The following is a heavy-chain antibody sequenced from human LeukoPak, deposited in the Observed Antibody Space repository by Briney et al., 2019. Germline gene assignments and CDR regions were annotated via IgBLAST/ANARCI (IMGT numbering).Heavy chain of an antibody. D-gene: IGHD5-12*01. CDR3: ARLAGYGGLAWFDP. CDR2: INHSGST. Sequence: PSETLSLTCAVYGGSFSGYYWSWIRQPPGKGLEWIGEINHSGSTNYNPSLKSRVTISVDTPKNQFSLKLSSVTAADTAVYYCARLAGYGGLAWFDPWGQGTLVTVSS. J-gene: IGHJ5*02. V-gene: IGHV4-34*01. CDR1: GGSFSGYY.